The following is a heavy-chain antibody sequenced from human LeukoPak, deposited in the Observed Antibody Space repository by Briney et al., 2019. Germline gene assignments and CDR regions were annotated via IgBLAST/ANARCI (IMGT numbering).Heavy chain of an antibody. CDR1: GFTLSSHG. Sequence: PGGSLTLSCAASGFTLSSHGMHWVRQAPGKGLEWVAGMWYDGSKEDYADSVKGRFTISRDMSKNTLNLQMNSLRVEDTAMFYCARNLSFGSLDFRGEGTLVTVSS. D-gene: IGHD1-26*01. J-gene: IGHJ4*02. CDR2: MWYDGSKE. CDR3: ARNLSFGSLDF. V-gene: IGHV3-33*01.